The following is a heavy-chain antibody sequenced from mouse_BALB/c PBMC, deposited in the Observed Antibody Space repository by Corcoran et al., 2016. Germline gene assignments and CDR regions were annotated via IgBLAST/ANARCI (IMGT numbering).Heavy chain of an antibody. CDR3: ARWAGSSYWYFDV. D-gene: IGHD1-1*01. J-gene: IGHJ1*01. V-gene: IGHV1S136*01. CDR2: INPYNDGT. CDR1: GYTFTSYV. Sequence: EVQLQQSGPELVKPGASVKMSCKASGYTFTSYVMHWVKQKPGQGLEWIGYINPYNDGTKYNEKFKGKATLTSDKSSSTAYMELSSLTSEGSAVYYCARWAGSSYWYFDVWGAGTTVTVSS.